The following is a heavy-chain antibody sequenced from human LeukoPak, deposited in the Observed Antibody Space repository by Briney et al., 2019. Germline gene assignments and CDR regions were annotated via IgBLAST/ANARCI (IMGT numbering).Heavy chain of an antibody. D-gene: IGHD2-2*03. CDR2: IIPIFGTA. CDR3: ATGYCSSTNCRIDY. V-gene: IGHV1-69*13. Sequence: ASVKVSCKASGYTFTSYDINWVRQATGQGLEWMGGIIPIFGTANYAQKFQGRVTITADESTSTAYMELRSLRSDDTAVYYCATGYCSSTNCRIDYWGQGTLVSVSS. CDR1: GYTFTSYD. J-gene: IGHJ4*02.